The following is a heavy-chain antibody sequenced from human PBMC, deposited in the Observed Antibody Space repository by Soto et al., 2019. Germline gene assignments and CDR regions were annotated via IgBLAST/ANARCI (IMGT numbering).Heavy chain of an antibody. D-gene: IGHD5-12*01. V-gene: IGHV4-4*02. Sequence: SETLSLTCAVSSGSISSSNWWSWVSQPPGKGLEWIGEIYHSGSTNYNPSLKSRVTISVDKSKNQFSLKLSSVTAADTAVYYCARTPVATTYYFFDYWGQGTLVTVSS. J-gene: IGHJ4*02. CDR3: ARTPVATTYYFFDY. CDR2: IYHSGST. CDR1: SGSISSSNW.